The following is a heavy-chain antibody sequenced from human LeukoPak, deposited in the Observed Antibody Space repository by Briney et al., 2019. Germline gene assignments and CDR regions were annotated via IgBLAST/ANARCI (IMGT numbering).Heavy chain of an antibody. CDR2: IYYSGST. D-gene: IGHD2-2*01. J-gene: IGHJ3*02. Sequence: SETLSLTCAVYGGSFSGYYWSWIRQPPGKGLEWIGYIYYSGSTYYNPSLKSRVTISVDTSKNQFSLKLSSVTAADTAVYYCARYCSSTSCYGERAFDIWGQGTMVTVSS. V-gene: IGHV4-30-4*08. CDR3: ARYCSSTSCYGERAFDI. CDR1: GGSFSGYY.